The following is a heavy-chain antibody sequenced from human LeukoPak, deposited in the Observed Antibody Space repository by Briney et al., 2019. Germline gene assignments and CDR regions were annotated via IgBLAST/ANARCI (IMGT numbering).Heavy chain of an antibody. CDR1: GGSISSYY. V-gene: IGHV4-59*08. Sequence: SETLSLTCTVSGGSISSYYWSWIRQPPGKGLEWIGYIYYSGSTNYNPSLKSRVTISVDTSKNQFSLKLSSVTAADTAVYYCAGGRAAPDFDYWGQGTLVTVSS. CDR3: AGGRAAPDFDY. D-gene: IGHD2-15*01. CDR2: IYYSGST. J-gene: IGHJ4*02.